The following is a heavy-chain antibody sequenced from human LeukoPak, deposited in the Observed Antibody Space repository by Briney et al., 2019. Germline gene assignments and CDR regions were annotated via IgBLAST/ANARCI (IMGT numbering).Heavy chain of an antibody. CDR1: GYTFTGYD. Sequence: ASVKVSCKASGYTFTGYDMHWVRQAPGQGLEWMGWINPNSAGTNCAQKFQGRVTMTRDTSISTAYMELSRQRSDDTAVYCCARGAKGAHYTDVCGKGTTVTVSS. D-gene: IGHD4/OR15-4a*01. J-gene: IGHJ6*03. V-gene: IGHV1-2*02. CDR3: ARGAKGAHYTDV. CDR2: INPNSAGT.